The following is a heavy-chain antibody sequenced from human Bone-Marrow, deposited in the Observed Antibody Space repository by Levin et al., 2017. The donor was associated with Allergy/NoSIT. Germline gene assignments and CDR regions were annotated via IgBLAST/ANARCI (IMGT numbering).Heavy chain of an antibody. CDR3: AKEYANSGYWVDP. J-gene: IGHJ5*02. D-gene: IGHD2-2*01. CDR2: IHHVGTT. Sequence: TSETLSLTCTVSGDSISSRGYYWGRIRQPPGKGLEWIGSIHHVGTTYYNPSLKSRVTISVDTSKNQFSLKLNSVTAADTAVYYCAKEYANSGYWVDPWGQGTLVTVSS. V-gene: IGHV4-39*02. CDR1: GDSISSRGYY.